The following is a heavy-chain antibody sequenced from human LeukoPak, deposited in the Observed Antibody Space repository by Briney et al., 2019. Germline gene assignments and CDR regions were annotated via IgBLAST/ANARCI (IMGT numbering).Heavy chain of an antibody. CDR2: IYYSGST. CDR3: ARLGPNYDFWSGPNYYYYMDV. J-gene: IGHJ6*03. V-gene: IGHV4-39*01. Sequence: NPSETLSLTCTVSGGSISSSSYYWGWIRQPPGKGLEWIGSIYYSGSTYYNPSLKSRVTISVDTSKNQFSLKLSSVTAADTAVYYCARLGPNYDFWSGPNYYYYMDVWGKGTTVTVSS. CDR1: GGSISSSSYY. D-gene: IGHD3-3*01.